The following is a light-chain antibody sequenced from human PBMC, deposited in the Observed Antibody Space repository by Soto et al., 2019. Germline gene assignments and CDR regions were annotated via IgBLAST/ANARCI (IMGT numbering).Light chain of an antibody. CDR3: KQYASSESI. Sequence: LSPSPGPLSLSPGDRATLFCRARHSLTNPYIAWYQQKPAQAPRLLIYDIYSRATGIQDRFSGSASGTDFTLTITRLEPEDFAVSYCKQYASSESIFGQGTRLDIK. J-gene: IGKJ5*01. CDR1: HSLTNPY. V-gene: IGKV3-20*01. CDR2: DIY.